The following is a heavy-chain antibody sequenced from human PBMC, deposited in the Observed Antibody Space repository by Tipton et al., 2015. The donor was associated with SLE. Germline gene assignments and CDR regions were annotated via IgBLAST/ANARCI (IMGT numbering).Heavy chain of an antibody. Sequence: RSLRLSCVASGFTFSSYGMHWVRQAPGKGLEWVAVIWYDGSNKYYADSVKGRFTISRDNSKNTLYLQMNSLRAEDTAVYYCARDGGRGELLFDYWGQGTLVTVSS. V-gene: IGHV3-33*01. J-gene: IGHJ4*02. CDR3: ARDGGRGELLFDY. D-gene: IGHD1-26*01. CDR1: GFTFSSYG. CDR2: IWYDGSNK.